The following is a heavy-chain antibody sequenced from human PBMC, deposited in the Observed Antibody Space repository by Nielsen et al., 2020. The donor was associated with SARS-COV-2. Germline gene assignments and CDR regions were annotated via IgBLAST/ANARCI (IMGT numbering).Heavy chain of an antibody. D-gene: IGHD6-6*01. Sequence: GESLKISCAASGFTFSSYGMHWVRQAPGKGLEWVAVISYDGSNKYYADSVKGRFTISRDNSKNTLYLQMGSLRAEDMAVYYCARVQYSSSSHYYYYYGMDVWGQGTTVTVSS. CDR2: ISYDGSNK. CDR1: GFTFSSYG. CDR3: ARVQYSSSSHYYYYYGMDV. J-gene: IGHJ6*02. V-gene: IGHV3-30*03.